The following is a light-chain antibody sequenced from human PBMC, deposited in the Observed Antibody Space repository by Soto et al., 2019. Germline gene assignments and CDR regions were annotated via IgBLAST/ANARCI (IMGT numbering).Light chain of an antibody. J-gene: IGLJ1*01. V-gene: IGLV2-11*01. CDR1: SGDVGAYNY. CDR3: CSYAGSYTFV. Sequence: QSVLTQPRSVSGSPGQSVTISSTGTSGDVGAYNYVSWYQQHPGKAPELIIFDVTRRPSGVPDRFSGSKSGNTASLTVSGLQAEDEADYYCCSYAGSYTFVFGTGTKVTVL. CDR2: DVT.